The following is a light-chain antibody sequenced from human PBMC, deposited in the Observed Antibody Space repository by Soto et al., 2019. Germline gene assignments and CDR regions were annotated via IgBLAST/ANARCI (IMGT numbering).Light chain of an antibody. V-gene: IGKV1-5*03. Sequence: DIPMTQSPSTLSASVGDRVTITCRASQSIGSWLAWYQQKPGKAPKLLIYKASSLESGVPSRFSGSGSGKEFTLTISSLQPDDFASYYFQQYGSYSPWTCGQGTKVGIK. J-gene: IGKJ1*01. CDR1: QSIGSW. CDR3: QQYGSYSPWT. CDR2: KAS.